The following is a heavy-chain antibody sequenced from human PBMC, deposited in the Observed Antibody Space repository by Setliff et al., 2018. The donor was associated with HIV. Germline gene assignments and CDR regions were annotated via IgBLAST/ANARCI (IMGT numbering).Heavy chain of an antibody. V-gene: IGHV1-24*01. J-gene: IGHJ6*03. Sequence: ASVKVSCKISGYTLTELSIHWVRQAPGKGLEWMANFDPEDGETFYAQNFQGRLTMTEDTSTDTAYMELSSLRDGDTALYYCAKNTPSIINYPYYYYMDVWGKGTTVTVSS. CDR1: GYTLTELS. CDR2: FDPEDGET. CDR3: AKNTPSIINYPYYYYMDV. D-gene: IGHD1-7*01.